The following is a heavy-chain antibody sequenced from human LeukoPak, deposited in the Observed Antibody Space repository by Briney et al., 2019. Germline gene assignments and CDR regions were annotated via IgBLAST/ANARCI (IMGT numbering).Heavy chain of an antibody. CDR1: GGSISSGSYY. CDR2: IYTSGST. CDR3: ARADRITGTDFDY. Sequence: SETLSLTCTVSGGSISSGSYYWSWIQQPAGKGLEWIGRIYTSGSTNYNPSLKSRVTISVDTSKNQFSLKLSSVTAADTAVYYCARADRITGTDFDYWGQGTLVTVSS. V-gene: IGHV4-61*02. J-gene: IGHJ4*02. D-gene: IGHD1-20*01.